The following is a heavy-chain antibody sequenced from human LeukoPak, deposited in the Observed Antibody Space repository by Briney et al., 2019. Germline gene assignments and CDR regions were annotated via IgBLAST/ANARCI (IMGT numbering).Heavy chain of an antibody. CDR3: ASSDVDTAYWFDP. J-gene: IGHJ5*02. D-gene: IGHD5-18*01. V-gene: IGHV4-39*07. Sequence: SETLSLTCTVSGGSISSSSYYWGWIRQPPGKGLEWIGSIYYSGSTYYNPSLKSRVTISVDTSKNQFSLKLSSVTAADTAVYYCASSDVDTAYWFDPWGQGTLVTVPS. CDR2: IYYSGST. CDR1: GGSISSSSYY.